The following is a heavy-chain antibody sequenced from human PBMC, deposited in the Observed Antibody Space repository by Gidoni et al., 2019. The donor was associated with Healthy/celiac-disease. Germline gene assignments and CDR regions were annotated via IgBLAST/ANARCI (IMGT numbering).Heavy chain of an antibody. CDR1: GYTFTSYA. J-gene: IGHJ4*02. Sequence: QVQLVQSGAEVKKPGASVKVSCKASGYTFTSYAMHWVRQAPGQRLEWKGWINAGNGNTKYSQKFQGRVTITRDTSASTAYMELSSLRSEDTAVYYCARAAPVGATTTENDYWGQGTLVTVSS. D-gene: IGHD1-26*01. CDR3: ARAAPVGATTTENDY. V-gene: IGHV1-3*01. CDR2: INAGNGNT.